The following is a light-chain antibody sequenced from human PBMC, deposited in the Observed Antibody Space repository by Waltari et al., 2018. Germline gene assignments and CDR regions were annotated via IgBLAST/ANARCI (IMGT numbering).Light chain of an antibody. CDR3: QQYNSFFRT. Sequence: DIQMTQTPSTLSASVGDRVTITCRASQSISGWLAWYQEKPGKAQKLLILDASKLESGVPSRFSGSGFGTEFALTISGLQPDDFATYFCQQYNSFFRTFGQGTKVEIK. CDR2: DAS. J-gene: IGKJ1*01. CDR1: QSISGW. V-gene: IGKV1-5*01.